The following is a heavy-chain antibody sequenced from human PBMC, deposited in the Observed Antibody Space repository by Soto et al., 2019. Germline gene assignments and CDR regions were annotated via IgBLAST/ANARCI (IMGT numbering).Heavy chain of an antibody. CDR2: ISGSGGST. V-gene: IGHV3-23*01. CDR1: GFTFSSYA. J-gene: IGHJ4*02. D-gene: IGHD3-9*01. Sequence: PGGSLRLSCAASGFTFSSYAMSWVRQAPGKGLEWVSAISGSGGSTYYADSVKGRFTISRDNSKNTLYLQMNSLRAEDTAVYYCAKPRYFDWIQKGYFDYWGQGTLVTVSS. CDR3: AKPRYFDWIQKGYFDY.